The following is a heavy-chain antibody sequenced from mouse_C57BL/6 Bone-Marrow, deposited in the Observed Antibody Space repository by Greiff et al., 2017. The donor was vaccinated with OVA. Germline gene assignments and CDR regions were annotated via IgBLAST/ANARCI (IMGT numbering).Heavy chain of an antibody. CDR2: IDPANGNT. J-gene: IGHJ1*03. CDR1: GFTIKNTY. D-gene: IGHD2-4*01. Sequence: EVQLQESVAELVRPGASVKLSCTASGFTIKNTYMHWVKQRPEQGLEWIGRIDPANGNTKYDPKFQGKATITADKSSNTAYLQLSSLTTEDNAIYYCLICYDYVGAWYFDVWGTGTTLTVSS. V-gene: IGHV14-3*01. CDR3: LICYDYVGAWYFDV.